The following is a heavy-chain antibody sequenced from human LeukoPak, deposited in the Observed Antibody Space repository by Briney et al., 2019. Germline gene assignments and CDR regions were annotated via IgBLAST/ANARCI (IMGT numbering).Heavy chain of an antibody. D-gene: IGHD4-23*01. CDR1: GGSISSYY. CDR3: ARDDSGGNSGYFDY. V-gene: IGHV4-4*07. CDR2: MYTSGST. J-gene: IGHJ4*02. Sequence: ASETLSLTFTVSGGSISSYYWSWIRQPAGKGLEWIGRMYTSGSTNYNPSLKSRVTRSVDTSKNQFSLNLSSVSAADTAVYYCARDDSGGNSGYFDYWGQGTLVTVSS.